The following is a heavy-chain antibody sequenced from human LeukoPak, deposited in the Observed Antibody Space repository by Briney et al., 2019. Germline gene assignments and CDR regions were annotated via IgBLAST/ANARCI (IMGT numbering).Heavy chain of an antibody. Sequence: GGSLRLSCAASGFTFSSYSMNWVRQAPGKGLEWVSSISSSSSYIYYADSVKGRFTISRDNAKNSLYLQMNSLRAEDTAVYYCAKGTQYSFFYGDYWGQGTLVTVSS. CDR2: ISSSSSYI. CDR1: GFTFSSYS. J-gene: IGHJ4*02. D-gene: IGHD2/OR15-2a*01. CDR3: AKGTQYSFFYGDY. V-gene: IGHV3-21*01.